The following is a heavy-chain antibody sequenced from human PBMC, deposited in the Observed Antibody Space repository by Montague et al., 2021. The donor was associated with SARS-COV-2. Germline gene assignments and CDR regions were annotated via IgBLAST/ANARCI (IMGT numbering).Heavy chain of an antibody. CDR1: GGSISSYY. D-gene: IGHD6-19*01. J-gene: IGHJ2*01. CDR2: VYYSGST. Sequence: SETLSLTCTVSGGSISSYYYNWIRMSPGKGMGRVGYVYYSGSTRYCPSRWGRVIISADTSKSQISLRLNSLGAEDTAVYYCAGDRGWYWQFDLWGRGTLVTVS. CDR3: AGDRGWYWQFDL. V-gene: IGHV4-59*12.